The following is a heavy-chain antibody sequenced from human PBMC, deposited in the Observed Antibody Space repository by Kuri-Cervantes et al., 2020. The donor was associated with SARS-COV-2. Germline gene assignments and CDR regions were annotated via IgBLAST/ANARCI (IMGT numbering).Heavy chain of an antibody. CDR3: ARVSGMVRGVMYSFNFDY. CDR2: IKSKTDGGTT. CDR1: GFTFSNAW. J-gene: IGHJ4*02. V-gene: IGHV3-15*01. D-gene: IGHD3-10*01. Sequence: GESLKISCAASGFTFSNAWMSWVRQAPGKGLEWVGRIKSKTDGGTTDYAAPVKGRFTISRDDSKNTLYLQMNSLRAEDTAVYYCARVSGMVRGVMYSFNFDYWGQGTLVTVSS.